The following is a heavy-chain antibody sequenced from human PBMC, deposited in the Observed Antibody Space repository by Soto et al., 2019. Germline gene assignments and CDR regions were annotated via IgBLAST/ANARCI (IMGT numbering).Heavy chain of an antibody. CDR1: VDSVSSYSAA. J-gene: IGHJ6*02. V-gene: IGHV6-1*01. Sequence: PSQTLSLTCAICVDSVSSYSAAWNWIRQSPSRGLEWLGRTYYRSKWYNDYAVSVKSRITINPDTSKNQFSLQLNSVTPEDTAVYYCARDRLIAARRFDYYYYGMDVWGQGTTVTVSS. D-gene: IGHD6-6*01. CDR3: ARDRLIAARRFDYYYYGMDV. CDR2: TYYRSKWYN.